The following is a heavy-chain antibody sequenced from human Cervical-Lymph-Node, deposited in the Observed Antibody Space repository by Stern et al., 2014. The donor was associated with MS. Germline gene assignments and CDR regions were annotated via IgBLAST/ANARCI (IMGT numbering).Heavy chain of an antibody. V-gene: IGHV3-33*01. CDR2: IWYDGTEE. Sequence: VQLVESGGGVVQPGRSLRLSCAASGFTSENYGMHWVRQAPGKGLEWVALIWYDGTEEYYTDSVKGRFTIFRDNSKRILYLQMNRLRAEDTAVYYCARRRSLLGPYAMDVWGQGTPVIVSS. D-gene: IGHD3-16*01. CDR3: ARRRSLLGPYAMDV. J-gene: IGHJ6*02. CDR1: GFTSENYG.